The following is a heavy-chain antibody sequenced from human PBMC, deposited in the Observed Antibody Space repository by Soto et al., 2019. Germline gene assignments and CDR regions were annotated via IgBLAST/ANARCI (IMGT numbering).Heavy chain of an antibody. V-gene: IGHV3-21*01. CDR3: ARDPGVRGGGWFDP. Sequence: EVQLVESGGGLVKPGGSLRLSCAASGFTFSSYSMNWVRQAPGKGLEWVSSISSSSSYIYYEDSVKGRFTISRDNAKNSLYLQMNSLRAEDTAVYYCARDPGVRGGGWFDPWGQGTLVTVSS. CDR2: ISSSSSYI. J-gene: IGHJ5*02. D-gene: IGHD3-10*01. CDR1: GFTFSSYS.